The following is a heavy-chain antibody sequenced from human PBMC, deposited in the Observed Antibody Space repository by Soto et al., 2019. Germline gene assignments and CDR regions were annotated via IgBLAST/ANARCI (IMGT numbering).Heavy chain of an antibody. D-gene: IGHD2-21*02. Sequence: SVKISCKASGYSFTGLDINWVRQTTGQGLEWIGWMVVGSGNTNYAQKFQERVTMTRDMSTSTAYMELSSLRSEDTAVYYCAAPVVTGRGYYYYGMDVWGQGTTVTVSS. CDR2: MVVGSGNT. CDR3: AAPVVTGRGYYYYGMDV. J-gene: IGHJ6*02. CDR1: GYSFTGLD. V-gene: IGHV1-58*02.